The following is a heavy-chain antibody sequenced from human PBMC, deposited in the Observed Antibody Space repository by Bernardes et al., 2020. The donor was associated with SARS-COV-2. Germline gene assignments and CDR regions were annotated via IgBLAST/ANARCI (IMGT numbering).Heavy chain of an antibody. J-gene: IGHJ4*02. V-gene: IGHV4-39*01. Sequence: SETLSLTCTVSGASISRSDYFWGWIRQPPGKGLEWIGSMSYSGSTYYNPSLKSRVTVSVDTSKNQFSLKLSSVTAADTAVYYCARHGEWELLWPFDYWGQGTLVTVSS. D-gene: IGHD1-26*01. CDR3: ARHGEWELLWPFDY. CDR1: GASISRSDYF. CDR2: MSYSGST.